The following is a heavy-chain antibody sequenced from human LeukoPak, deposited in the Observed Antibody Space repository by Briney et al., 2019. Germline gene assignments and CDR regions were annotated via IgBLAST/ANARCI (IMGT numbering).Heavy chain of an antibody. CDR2: IYTGGST. J-gene: IGHJ3*02. D-gene: IGHD5-24*01. CDR1: GFTVSNSY. CDR3: VHAQLQGAFDM. V-gene: IGHV3-53*01. Sequence: GGSLRLSCAASGFTVSNSYMSWVRQAPGRGLEFVSIIYTGGSTHYVDSVKGRFTISRDNSKNTLDLQMSSLRAEDTAVYYCVHAQLQGAFDMWGQGTMVTVSS.